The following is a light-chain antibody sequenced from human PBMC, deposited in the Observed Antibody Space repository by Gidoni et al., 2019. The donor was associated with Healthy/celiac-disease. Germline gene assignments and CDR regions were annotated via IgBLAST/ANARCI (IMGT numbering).Light chain of an antibody. CDR2: GAS. V-gene: IGKV3-20*01. CDR1: QSVSSSY. J-gene: IGKJ2*01. CDR3: QQYGSSPRT. Sequence: EIVLTQSPGTLSLSPGARATLSCRASQSVSSSYLAWYQQKPGQAPRLRIYGASSRATGLPDRFSGSGSGTAFTLTISRLEPEYFAVYYCQQYGSSPRTFXQXTKLXIK.